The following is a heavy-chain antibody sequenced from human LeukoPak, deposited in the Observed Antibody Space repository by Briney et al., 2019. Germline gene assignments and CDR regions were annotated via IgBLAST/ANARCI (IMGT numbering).Heavy chain of an antibody. J-gene: IGHJ6*03. CDR1: GGSISSGSYY. V-gene: IGHV4-61*02. D-gene: IGHD5-18*01. CDR3: AREGLDSYGSYYYYYYMDV. CDR2: IYTSGST. Sequence: SETLSLTCTVSGGSISSGSYYWSWIRQPAGKGLEWIGRIYTSGSTNYNPSLKSRVTISVDTSKNQFSLKLSSVTAADTGVYYCAREGLDSYGSYYYYYYMDVWCKGTTVTVSS.